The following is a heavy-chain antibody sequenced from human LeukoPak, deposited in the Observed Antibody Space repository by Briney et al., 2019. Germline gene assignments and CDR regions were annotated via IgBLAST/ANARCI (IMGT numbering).Heavy chain of an antibody. J-gene: IGHJ4*02. V-gene: IGHV1-18*03. D-gene: IGHD1-1*01. CDR1: GYTFIHYG. CDR3: GRRWERAKGHYFCY. Sequence: PSVKVSCKASGYTFIHYGLSWVRQAPGQGLEWMGWISGYNGNTNYAEKFQGRVTMTIDTSTSTAYMEVRSLEPDDMAVYYRGRRWERAKGHYFCYRGQGTLLTVSS. CDR2: ISGYNGNT.